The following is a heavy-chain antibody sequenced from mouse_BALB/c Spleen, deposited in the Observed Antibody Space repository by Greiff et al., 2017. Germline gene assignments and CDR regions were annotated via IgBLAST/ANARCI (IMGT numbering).Heavy chain of an antibody. CDR2: ISSGGST. V-gene: IGHV5-6-5*01. D-gene: IGHD3-3*01. J-gene: IGHJ1*01. CDR3: ARGGDVGYFDV. CDR1: GFTFSSYA. Sequence: EVQRVESGGGLVKPGGSLKLSCAASGFTFSSYAMSWVRQTPEKRLEWVASISSGGSTYYPDSVKGRFTISRDNARNILYLQMSSLRSEDTAMYYCARGGDVGYFDVWGAGTTVTVSS.